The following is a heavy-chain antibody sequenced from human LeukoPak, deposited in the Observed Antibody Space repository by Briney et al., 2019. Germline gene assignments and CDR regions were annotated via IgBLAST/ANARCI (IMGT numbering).Heavy chain of an antibody. D-gene: IGHD6-19*01. J-gene: IGHJ4*02. Sequence: SETLSLTCTVSGGSISSGSYYWSWIRQPAGKGLEWIGRIYTSGSTNYNPSLKSRVTISVDTSKNQFSLKLSSVTAADTAVYYCARGRGSGWYRGPFVYWGQGTLVTVSS. CDR1: GGSISSGSYY. V-gene: IGHV4-61*02. CDR3: ARGRGSGWYRGPFVY. CDR2: IYTSGST.